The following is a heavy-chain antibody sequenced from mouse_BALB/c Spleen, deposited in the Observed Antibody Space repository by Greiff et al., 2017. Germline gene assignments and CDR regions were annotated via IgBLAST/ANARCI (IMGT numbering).Heavy chain of an antibody. J-gene: IGHJ3*01. V-gene: IGHV14-4*02. CDR3: ISTYSFAY. CDR1: GFNIKDYY. CDR2: IDPENGDT. D-gene: IGHD5-1*01. Sequence: EVQLQQSGAELVRSGASVKLSCTASGFNIKDYYMHWVKQRPEQGLEWIGWIDPENGDTEYAPKFQGKATMTADTSSNTAYLQLSSLTSEDTAVYYCISTYSFAYWGQGTPVTVSA.